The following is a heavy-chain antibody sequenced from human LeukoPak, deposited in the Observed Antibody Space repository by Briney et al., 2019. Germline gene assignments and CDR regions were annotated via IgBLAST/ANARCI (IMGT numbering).Heavy chain of an antibody. Sequence: GGSLRLSCAASGFIFSNYAMNWVRQAPGKGLEWVSTISGSGGTTYYAGSVKGRFTISRDNSKNTLYLQMNSLRAEDTAVYYCGKQVTAAGTNDWGQGTPVTVSS. V-gene: IGHV3-23*01. D-gene: IGHD6-13*01. CDR1: GFIFSNYA. J-gene: IGHJ4*02. CDR3: GKQVTAAGTND. CDR2: ISGSGGTT.